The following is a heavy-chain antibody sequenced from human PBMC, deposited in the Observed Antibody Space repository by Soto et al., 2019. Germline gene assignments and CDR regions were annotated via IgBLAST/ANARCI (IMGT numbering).Heavy chain of an antibody. CDR2: ISGTGGST. CDR1: GFTFNNYA. J-gene: IGHJ4*02. CDR3: AKDRLGGNFDY. V-gene: IGHV3-23*01. Sequence: GGSLRLPCAASGFTFNNYAMNWVRQAPGKGLEWVATISGTGGSTYYADSVKGRFTISRDNSKNTLYLQMNSLRVEDTAVYYCAKDRLGGNFDYWGQGTQVTVSS.